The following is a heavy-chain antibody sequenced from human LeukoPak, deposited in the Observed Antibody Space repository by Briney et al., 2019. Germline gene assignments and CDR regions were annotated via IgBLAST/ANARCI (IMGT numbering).Heavy chain of an antibody. D-gene: IGHD6-13*01. CDR3: AKTAAAGTYFDY. Sequence: GGSLRLSCAASGFTFSGYEMNWVRQAPGKGLEWVSYISSSGSTIYYADSVKGRFTISRDNSKNTLYLQMNSLRAEDTAVYYCAKTAAAGTYFDYWGQGTLVTVSS. V-gene: IGHV3-48*03. CDR1: GFTFSGYE. J-gene: IGHJ4*02. CDR2: ISSSGSTI.